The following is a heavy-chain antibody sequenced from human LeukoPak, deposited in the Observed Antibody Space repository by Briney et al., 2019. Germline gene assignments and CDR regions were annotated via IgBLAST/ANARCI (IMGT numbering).Heavy chain of an antibody. Sequence: GASVKVSCKASGYTFTSYYMHWVRQAPGQGLEWMGIISPGGGSTSYAQKFQGRVTMTRDTSTSTVYMELSSLRSEDTAVYYCASGVPSDIVVVPAAHYWGQGTLVTVSS. D-gene: IGHD2-2*01. J-gene: IGHJ4*02. CDR2: ISPGGGST. CDR3: ASGVPSDIVVVPAAHY. CDR1: GYTFTSYY. V-gene: IGHV1-46*01.